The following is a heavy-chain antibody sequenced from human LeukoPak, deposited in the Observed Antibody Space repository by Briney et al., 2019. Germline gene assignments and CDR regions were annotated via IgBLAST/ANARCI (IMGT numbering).Heavy chain of an antibody. V-gene: IGHV1-8*01. D-gene: IGHD6-19*01. CDR3: ARAGSGRQNWFEP. CDR1: GYTFTIYD. Sequence: GASVKVSCKASGYTFTIYDINWVRQATGQGLEWMGWMNPNSGNTGYAQKFQGRVTIARNTSISTAYMELSSLRSEDKGVYYCARAGSGRQNWFEPGGQGTRVTV. CDR2: MNPNSGNT. J-gene: IGHJ5*02.